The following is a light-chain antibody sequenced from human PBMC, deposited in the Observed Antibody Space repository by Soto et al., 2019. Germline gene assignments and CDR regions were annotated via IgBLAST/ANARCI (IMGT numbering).Light chain of an antibody. V-gene: IGLV3-21*02. J-gene: IGLJ3*02. Sequence: SSELTQPPSVPVAPGQTARITCGGNNIASKSVHGYQQRPVQAPVLVVYDDNDRPSGIPERFSASNSGNTAALTISRVEAGDEADYYCQVWDSSSDHAGVFGGGTKLTVL. CDR1: NIASKS. CDR3: QVWDSSSDHAGV. CDR2: DDN.